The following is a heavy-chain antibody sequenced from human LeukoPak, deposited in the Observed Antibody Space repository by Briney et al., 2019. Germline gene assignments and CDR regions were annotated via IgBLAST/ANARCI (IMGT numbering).Heavy chain of an antibody. CDR2: ISGSGGST. J-gene: IGHJ4*02. V-gene: IGHV3-23*01. CDR3: AKDRSGYDYVWGSYRFDYFDY. Sequence: GSLRLSCAASGFTFSSYAMSWVRQAPGKGLEWVSAISGSGGSTYYADSVKGRFTISRDNSKNTLYLQMNSLRAEDTAVYYCAKDRSGYDYVWGSYRFDYFDYWGQGTLVTVSS. CDR1: GFTFSSYA. D-gene: IGHD3-16*02.